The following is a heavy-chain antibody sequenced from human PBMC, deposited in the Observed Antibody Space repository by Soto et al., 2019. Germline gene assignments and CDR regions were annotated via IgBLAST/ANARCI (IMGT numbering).Heavy chain of an antibody. CDR1: GGSFSGYY. V-gene: IGHV4-34*01. J-gene: IGHJ6*02. Sequence: PSETLSLTCAVYGGSFSGYYWSWIRQPPGKGLEWIGEINHSGSTNYNPSLKSRVTISVDTSKNQFSLKLSSVTAADTAVYYCARGARGMDGGYYGMDVWGQGTTVPSP. CDR3: ARGARGMDGGYYGMDV. CDR2: INHSGST. D-gene: IGHD6-13*01.